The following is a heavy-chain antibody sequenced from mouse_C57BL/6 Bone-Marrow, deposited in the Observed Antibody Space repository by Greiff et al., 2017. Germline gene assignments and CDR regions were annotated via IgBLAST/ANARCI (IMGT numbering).Heavy chain of an antibody. D-gene: IGHD2-5*01. CDR1: GYTFTTYP. CDR2: FHPYNDDT. Sequence: QVQLKESGAELVKPGASVKMSCKASGYTFTTYPIEWMKQNHGKSLEWIGNFHPYNDDTKYNEKFKGKATLTVEKSSSTVYLELSRLTSDDSAVYYCARGDYSNYPYWYFDVWGTGTTVTVSS. V-gene: IGHV1-47*01. J-gene: IGHJ1*03. CDR3: ARGDYSNYPYWYFDV.